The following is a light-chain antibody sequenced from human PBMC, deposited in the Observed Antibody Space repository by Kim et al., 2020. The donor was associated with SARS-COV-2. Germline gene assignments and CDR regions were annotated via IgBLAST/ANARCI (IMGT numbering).Light chain of an antibody. CDR2: HDN. CDR1: KLGDKY. V-gene: IGLV3-1*01. CDR3: QAWDSSTHNYV. J-gene: IGLJ1*01. Sequence: PGQTASITCSGDKLGDKYVSWYQQKPGQSPVVVIYHDNQRPSGIPERFSGSNSGNTATLTISGTQAMDEADYYCQAWDSSTHNYVFGPGTKVTVL.